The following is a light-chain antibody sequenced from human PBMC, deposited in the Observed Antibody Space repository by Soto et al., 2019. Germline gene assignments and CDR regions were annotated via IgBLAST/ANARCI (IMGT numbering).Light chain of an antibody. J-gene: IGKJ2*01. Sequence: EIMMTQSPATLSVSPGDRATLSCRGSQSVSSNLAWYQHKPGQVPRLLIHSASTRATGIPARFSGSASGTELTLTIDSLQSEDFAIYYCQHYNTWPPVTFGQGTKLEIK. V-gene: IGKV3D-15*01. CDR1: QSVSSN. CDR3: QHYNTWPPVT. CDR2: SAS.